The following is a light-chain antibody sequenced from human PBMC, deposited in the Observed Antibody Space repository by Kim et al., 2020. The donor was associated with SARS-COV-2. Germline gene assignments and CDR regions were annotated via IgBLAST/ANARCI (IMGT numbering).Light chain of an antibody. CDR1: QSVFYSSNDNNY. CDR3: QQYYNTPCT. V-gene: IGKV4-1*01. J-gene: IGKJ2*02. CDR2: WAS. Sequence: DIVMTQSTDSLAVSLGERATINCKSSQSVFYSSNDNNYLAWYQQKPGQPPKLLIYWASSREFGVPDRFSGSGSGTDFTLTISSLQAEDVAVYYCQQYYNTPCTFGQGTKLEI.